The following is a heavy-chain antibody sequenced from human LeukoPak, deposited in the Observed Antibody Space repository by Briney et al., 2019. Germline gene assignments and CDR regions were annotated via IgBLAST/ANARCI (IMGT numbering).Heavy chain of an antibody. CDR1: GYSFFGYH. CDR3: ARGQGDNAFDI. J-gene: IGHJ3*02. V-gene: IGHV1-2*02. CDR2: INPNSGGT. D-gene: IGHD2-15*01. Sequence: ASVKVSCKASGYSFFGYHMHWVRQAHGQGLEWMGWINPNSGGTNYAQKFQGRVTMTRDTSISTAYMELSRLRSDDTAVYYCARGQGDNAFDIWGQGSMVTVSS.